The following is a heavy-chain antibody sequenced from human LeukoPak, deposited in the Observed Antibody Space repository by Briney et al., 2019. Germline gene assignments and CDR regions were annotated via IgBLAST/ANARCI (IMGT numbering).Heavy chain of an antibody. V-gene: IGHV4-59*01. CDR1: GGAISSFY. D-gene: IGHD3-22*01. J-gene: IGHJ4*02. CDR2: IYYSGGT. Sequence: SETLSLPCTVSGGAISSFYWSWIRQPPGKGLEWIGYIYYSGGTKYNPSLMSRVTISVDRAQNQFSLSLSSVTAADTAVYYCARDGLYDSNGCYMDSWGQGTVDSVSS. CDR3: ARDGLYDSNGCYMDS.